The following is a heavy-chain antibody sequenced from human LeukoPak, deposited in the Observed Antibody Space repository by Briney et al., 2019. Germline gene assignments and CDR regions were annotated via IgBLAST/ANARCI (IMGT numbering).Heavy chain of an antibody. CDR3: ARVVTRISDV. J-gene: IGHJ6*02. Sequence: GGSLRLSCAASGFTFSSYEMNWVRQAPGKGLEWVSYISSSVSTIYYADSVKGRFTISRDNAKNSLYLQMNSLRAEDTAVYYCARVVTRISDVWGQGTTVTVSS. D-gene: IGHD2-15*01. V-gene: IGHV3-48*03. CDR2: ISSSVSTI. CDR1: GFTFSSYE.